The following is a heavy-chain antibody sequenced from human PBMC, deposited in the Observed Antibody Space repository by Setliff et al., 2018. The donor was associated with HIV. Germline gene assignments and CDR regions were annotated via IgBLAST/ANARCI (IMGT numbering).Heavy chain of an antibody. J-gene: IGHJ3*02. CDR1: GDSVSGYY. Sequence: NPSETLSLTCAVSGDSVSGYYRSWIRQPAGRGLEWIGRVHNSAGSNYNPSLKSRVTMSVDTAKNQLSLKLTAVSAADTAVYYCARDRIEVLADSPHDVFDIWGRGIMVTVSS. D-gene: IGHD3-22*01. CDR3: ARDRIEVLADSPHDVFDI. CDR2: VHNSAGS. V-gene: IGHV4-4*07.